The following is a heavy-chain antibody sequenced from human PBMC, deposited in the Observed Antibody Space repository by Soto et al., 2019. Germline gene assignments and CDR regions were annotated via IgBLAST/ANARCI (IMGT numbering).Heavy chain of an antibody. V-gene: IGHV3-23*01. D-gene: IGHD2-2*02. CDR3: ATSEGYCSSTSCNTIYYYYGMDV. J-gene: IGHJ6*02. Sequence: GGSLRLSCAASGFTFSSYAMSWVRQAPGKGLEWVSAISGSGGSTYYADSVKGRFTISRDNSKNTLYLQMNSLRAEDTAVYYCATSEGYCSSTSCNTIYYYYGMDVWGQGTEVTVS. CDR1: GFTFSSYA. CDR2: ISGSGGST.